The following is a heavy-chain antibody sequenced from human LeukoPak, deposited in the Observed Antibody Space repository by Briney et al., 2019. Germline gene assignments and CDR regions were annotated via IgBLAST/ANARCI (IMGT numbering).Heavy chain of an antibody. D-gene: IGHD3-10*01. CDR2: ISGSGGSI. Sequence: GGSLRLSCAASGFTFSSYAMSWVRQAPGKGLGWVSGISGSGGSIYYADSVKGRFTISRDNSKNTLYLQMNSLRAEDTAVYYCAKHSGYGSGSYLDYWGQGTMVTVSS. J-gene: IGHJ4*02. CDR1: GFTFSSYA. V-gene: IGHV3-23*01. CDR3: AKHSGYGSGSYLDY.